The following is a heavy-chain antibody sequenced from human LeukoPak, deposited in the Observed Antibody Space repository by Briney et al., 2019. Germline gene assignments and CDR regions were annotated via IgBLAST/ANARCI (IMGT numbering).Heavy chain of an antibody. J-gene: IGHJ4*02. CDR1: GFTFSSYE. V-gene: IGHV3-48*03. CDR2: ISSSGSTI. Sequence: PGGSLRLSCAASGFTFSSYEMNWVRQAPGKGLEWVAYISSSGSTIYYADSVKGRFTISRDNAKNSLYLQMNSLRAEDTAVYYCAVATIKDYFDYWGQGTLVTVSS. D-gene: IGHD5-24*01. CDR3: AVATIKDYFDY.